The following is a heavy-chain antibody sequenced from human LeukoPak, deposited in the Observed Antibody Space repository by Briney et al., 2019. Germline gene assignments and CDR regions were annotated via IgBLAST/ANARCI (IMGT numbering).Heavy chain of an antibody. V-gene: IGHV3-23*01. D-gene: IGHD3-22*01. CDR2: MRGNAATT. J-gene: IGHJ4*02. CDR3: ARRDYYDSSGYSPLFDY. CDR1: GFTFSSYA. Sequence: GGSLRLSCAASGFTFSSYAMSWVRQAPGKGLEWVSGMRGNAATTYYADSVKGRFTISRDNSKNTLYLQMNNLRVEDTAVYYCARRDYYDSSGYSPLFDYWGQGTLVTVSS.